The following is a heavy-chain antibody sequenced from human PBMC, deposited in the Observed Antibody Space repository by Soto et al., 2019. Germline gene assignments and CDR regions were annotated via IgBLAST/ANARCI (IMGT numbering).Heavy chain of an antibody. CDR3: ARWGISSTKARTRYYYYGTEV. J-gene: IGHJ6*02. CDR1: NWSLSGHY. V-gene: IGHV4-34*01. CDR2: INHSGST. D-gene: IGHD3-16*01. Sequence: SATLSLGCTFYNWSLSGHYRRGVRQPQGKGLEWIGEINHSGSTNYNPSLKSRVTISVDTSKNQLSLKLSSVTAADTAVYYCARWGISSTKARTRYYYYGTEVWGQATTVTVYS.